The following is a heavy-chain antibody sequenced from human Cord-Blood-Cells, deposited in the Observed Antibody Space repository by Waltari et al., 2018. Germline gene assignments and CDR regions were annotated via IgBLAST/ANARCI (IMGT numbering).Heavy chain of an antibody. CDR2: IYYSGST. CDR3: ARSRNFDY. D-gene: IGHD6-6*01. V-gene: IGHV4-39*01. J-gene: IGHJ4*02. Sequence: QLQLQESGPGLVKPSETLSLTCTVSGGSLSSSSYYWGWIRQPPGKGLGWIGSIYYSGSTYHNPSLKSRVTISVDTSKNQFSLKLSSVTAADTAVYYCARSRNFDYWGQGTLVTVSS. CDR1: GGSLSSSSYY.